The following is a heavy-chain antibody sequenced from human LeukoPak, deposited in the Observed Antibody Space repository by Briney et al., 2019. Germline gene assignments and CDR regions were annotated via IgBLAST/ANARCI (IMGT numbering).Heavy chain of an antibody. J-gene: IGHJ3*02. CDR2: IYHSGST. V-gene: IGHV4-39*07. Sequence: SETLSLTYTVSGGSISSSSYYWGWIRQPPGKGLEWIGIIYHSGSTYYNPSLKSRVTISVDTSKNQFSLKLSSVTAADTAVYYCARAHWGAYCSGGSCYGPDAFDIWGQGTMVTVSS. D-gene: IGHD2-15*01. CDR3: ARAHWGAYCSGGSCYGPDAFDI. CDR1: GGSISSSSYY.